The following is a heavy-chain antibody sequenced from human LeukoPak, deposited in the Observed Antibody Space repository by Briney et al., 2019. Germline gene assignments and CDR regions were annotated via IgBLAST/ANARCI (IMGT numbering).Heavy chain of an antibody. CDR1: GGSVSSGGFS. CDR2: ISHTGST. Sequence: PSETLSLTCAVSGGSVSSGGFSWRWIRPPPGKGLKCIGSISHTGSTYYNPSLKSRVTISVDSSKNQFSLKLSSVTAADTAVYYCARHVFHLPNGEDIAARPGSNWFDPWGQGTLVTVSS. CDR3: ARHVFHLPNGEDIAARPGSNWFDP. D-gene: IGHD6-6*01. J-gene: IGHJ5*02. V-gene: IGHV4-30-2*01.